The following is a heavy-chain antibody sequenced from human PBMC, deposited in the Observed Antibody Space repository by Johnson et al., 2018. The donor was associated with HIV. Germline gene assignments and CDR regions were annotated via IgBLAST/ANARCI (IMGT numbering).Heavy chain of an antibody. D-gene: IGHD3-10*01. V-gene: IGHV3-30*14. J-gene: IGHJ3*02. Sequence: QVQLVESGGGVVQPGRSLRLSCAASGFTFSSYAMHWVRQAPGKGLEWVAVISYDGSNKYYADSVKRRFTISRDNSKNTLYLQMNSLRAGDTAVYYCARTLGFGTVDAFDIWGQGTMVTVAS. CDR3: ARTLGFGTVDAFDI. CDR1: GFTFSSYA. CDR2: ISYDGSNK.